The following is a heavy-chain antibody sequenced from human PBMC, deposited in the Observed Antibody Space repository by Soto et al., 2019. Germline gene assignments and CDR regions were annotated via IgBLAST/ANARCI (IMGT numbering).Heavy chain of an antibody. D-gene: IGHD1-1*01. J-gene: IGHJ3*02. Sequence: QVHLVQSGAEVKKPGASMKVSCTASGYTLTSHHVHWVRQAPGRRLEWMGSINPANGVAQYTARFQGGFIMTGDTSPSTVYMELRGLTSEDTAIFYYARGGGVGLDGSAAFDIWGQGTMVTVSS. CDR3: ARGGGVGLDGSAAFDI. CDR2: INPANGVA. V-gene: IGHV1-46*01. CDR1: GYTLTSHH.